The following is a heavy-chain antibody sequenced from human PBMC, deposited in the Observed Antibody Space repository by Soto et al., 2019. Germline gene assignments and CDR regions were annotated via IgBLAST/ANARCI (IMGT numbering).Heavy chain of an antibody. CDR1: GFSRSTSGLG. J-gene: IGHJ5*02. V-gene: IGHV2-5*02. D-gene: IGHD3-22*01. CDR2: IYWDDDK. CDR3: AHRPYYYDSSGLDP. Sequence: SGPTLVNPTQTLTLTCTFSGFSRSTSGLGVGWIRQPPGKALEWLALIYWDDDKRYSPSLKSRLTITKDTSKNQVVLTMTNMDPVDTATYYCAHRPYYYDSSGLDPWGQGTLVTVSS.